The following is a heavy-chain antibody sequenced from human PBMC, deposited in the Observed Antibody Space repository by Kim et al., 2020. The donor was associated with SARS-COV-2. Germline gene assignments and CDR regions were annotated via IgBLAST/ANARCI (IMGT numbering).Heavy chain of an antibody. D-gene: IGHD3-10*01. CDR1: GGSISSGGYY. J-gene: IGHJ4*02. CDR3: ARGRVRGKEAFDY. Sequence: SETLSLTCTVSGGSISSGGYYWSWIRQHPGKGLEWIGYIYYSGSTYYNPSLKSRVTISVDTSKNQFSLKLSSVTAADTAVYYCARGRVRGKEAFDYWGQGTLVTVSS. CDR2: IYYSGST. V-gene: IGHV4-31*03.